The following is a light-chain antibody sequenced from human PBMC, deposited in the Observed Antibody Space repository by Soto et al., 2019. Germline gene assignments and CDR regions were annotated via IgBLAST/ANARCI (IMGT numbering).Light chain of an antibody. J-gene: IGLJ2*01. CDR1: SSDVGGYIY. Sequence: QSVLTQPASVSGSPGQSITISCTGTSSDVGGYIYVSWYQQHPGKAPKLMISEVSNRPSGVSNRFSGSKSGNTASLTISGLQAEDEADYYCSSYTSSSTLVFGGGTKLTVL. CDR2: EVS. CDR3: SSYTSSSTLV. V-gene: IGLV2-14*01.